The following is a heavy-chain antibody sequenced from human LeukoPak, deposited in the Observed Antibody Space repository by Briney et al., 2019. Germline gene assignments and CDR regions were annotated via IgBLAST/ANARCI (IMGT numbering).Heavy chain of an antibody. D-gene: IGHD6-19*01. V-gene: IGHV3-48*03. Sequence: GGSLRLSCSASGFMFSGYEMNWVRQAPGKGLEWFSYISSSGDTRFYADSVQGRFTISRDNAKNSLYLQMNSLRAEDTAIYYCARDYRGWSLGYWGQGTLVTVSS. CDR1: GFMFSGYE. J-gene: IGHJ4*02. CDR3: ARDYRGWSLGY. CDR2: ISSSGDTR.